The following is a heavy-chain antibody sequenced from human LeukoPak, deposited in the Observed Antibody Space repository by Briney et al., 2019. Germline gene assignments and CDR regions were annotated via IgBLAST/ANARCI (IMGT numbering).Heavy chain of an antibody. CDR3: AKDPYYDCVWGSYRSAFDY. J-gene: IGHJ4*02. CDR1: GFTFSSYW. D-gene: IGHD3-16*02. Sequence: GGSLRLSCAASGFTFSSYWMHWVRQAPGKGLVWVSRINSDGSSTSYADSVKGRFTISRDNAKNTLYLQMNSLRAEDTAVYYCAKDPYYDCVWGSYRSAFDYWGQGTLVTVSS. CDR2: INSDGSST. V-gene: IGHV3-74*01.